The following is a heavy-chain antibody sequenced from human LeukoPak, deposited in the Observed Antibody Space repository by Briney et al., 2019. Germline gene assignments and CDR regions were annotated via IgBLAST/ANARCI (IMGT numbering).Heavy chain of an antibody. Sequence: SQTLSLTCTVSGDSISTGSCYWSWIRQPAGRGLEWIGRIYTSGSTKYNPPLKSRVTISVDTSKNQFSLKLSSVTAADTAVYYCASPSAMATFDYWGQGTLVTVSS. J-gene: IGHJ4*02. CDR1: GDSISTGSCY. CDR3: ASPSAMATFDY. D-gene: IGHD5-18*01. V-gene: IGHV4-61*02. CDR2: IYTSGST.